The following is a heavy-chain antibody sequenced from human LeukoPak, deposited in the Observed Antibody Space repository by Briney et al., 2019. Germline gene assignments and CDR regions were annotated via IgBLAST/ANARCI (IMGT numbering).Heavy chain of an antibody. Sequence: PGGSLRLSCAASGFTFSSYAMSWVRQAPGKGLEWVSAISGSGGSTYYADSVKGRFTISRDNSKNTLYLQMNSLRAEDTAVYYCAKTPYPIVVVITFDYWGQGTLVTVSS. J-gene: IGHJ4*02. D-gene: IGHD3-22*01. V-gene: IGHV3-23*01. CDR2: ISGSGGST. CDR1: GFTFSSYA. CDR3: AKTPYPIVVVITFDY.